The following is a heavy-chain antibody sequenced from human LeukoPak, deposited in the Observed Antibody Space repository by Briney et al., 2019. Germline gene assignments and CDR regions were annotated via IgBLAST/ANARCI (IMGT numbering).Heavy chain of an antibody. CDR1: GFTFSNYA. D-gene: IGHD5-18*01. Sequence: PGGSLRLSCAASGFTFSNYAVHWVRQAPGKGLEYVSAISSNGGGTFYADSVKGRFTISRDNSKNTLYLHMGSLRADDMALYYCARRGYNYGYDYWGQGTLVTVSS. CDR3: ARRGYNYGYDY. V-gene: IGHV3-64*02. CDR2: ISSNGGGT. J-gene: IGHJ4*02.